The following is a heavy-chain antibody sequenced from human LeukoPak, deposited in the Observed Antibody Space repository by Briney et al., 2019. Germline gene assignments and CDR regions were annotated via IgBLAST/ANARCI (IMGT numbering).Heavy chain of an antibody. CDR2: IKHDGSEK. Sequence: TGGSLRLSCATSGFDFTAHWMSWVRQAPGKRLEWVANIKHDGSEKYYVDSVKGRFTISRDYAKDSVYLQMNSLRVDDTAVYYCARTRVVTREGYWYFDVWGRGTLVTVSS. CDR1: GFDFTAHW. V-gene: IGHV3-7*01. J-gene: IGHJ2*01. CDR3: ARTRVVTREGYWYFDV. D-gene: IGHD2-21*02.